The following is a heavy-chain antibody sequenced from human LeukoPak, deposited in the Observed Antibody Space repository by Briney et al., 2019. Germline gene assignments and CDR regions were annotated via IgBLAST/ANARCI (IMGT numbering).Heavy chain of an antibody. V-gene: IGHV3-23*01. CDR2: ISGSGGST. D-gene: IGHD3-22*01. CDR1: GFTFSSYA. Sequence: GGSLRLPCAASGFTFSSYAMSWVRQAPGKGLEWVSAISGSGGSTYYADSVKGRFTISRDNSKNTLYLQMNSLRAEDTAVYYCAKDLRLLYYYDSSGYSFDYWGQGTLVTVSS. CDR3: AKDLRLLYYYDSSGYSFDY. J-gene: IGHJ4*02.